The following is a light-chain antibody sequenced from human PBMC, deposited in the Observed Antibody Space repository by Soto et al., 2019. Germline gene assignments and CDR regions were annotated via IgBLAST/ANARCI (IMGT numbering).Light chain of an antibody. V-gene: IGKV1-5*03. CDR1: QSIHSW. CDR3: QQYNAHPYT. CDR2: RAS. J-gene: IGKJ2*01. Sequence: DFQMTQSPSTLSASVGDRVTITGRASQSIHSWLAWYQQKPGTTPKLRIYRASTLQSGVPSRFAGSGSGTEFTLTINNLQPDDYASYFCQQYNAHPYTFGQGTKLEIK.